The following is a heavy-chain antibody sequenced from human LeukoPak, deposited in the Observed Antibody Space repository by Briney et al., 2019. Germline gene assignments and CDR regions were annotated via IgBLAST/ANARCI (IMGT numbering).Heavy chain of an antibody. D-gene: IGHD3-10*01. CDR1: GFTFDDYA. J-gene: IGHJ4*02. CDR3: AKRSGRIAVRGVSPYYFDY. V-gene: IGHV3-9*01. Sequence: GRSLRLSCAASGFTFDDYAMHWVRQAPGKGLEWVSGISWNSGSIGYADSVKGRFTISRDNSKNTLYLQMNSLRAEDTAVYYCAKRSGRIAVRGVSPYYFDYWGQGTLVTVSS. CDR2: ISWNSGSI.